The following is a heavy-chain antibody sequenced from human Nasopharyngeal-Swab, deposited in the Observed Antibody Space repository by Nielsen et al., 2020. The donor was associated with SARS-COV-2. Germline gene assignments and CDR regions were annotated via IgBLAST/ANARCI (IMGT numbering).Heavy chain of an antibody. D-gene: IGHD3-10*01. CDR1: GFTFSSYA. Sequence: GGSLRLSCAASGFTFSSYAMSWVRQAPGKGLEGVSAISGSGGSTYYADSVKGRFTISRDNSKNTLYLQMNSLRAEDTAVYYCAGDLGGYFDYWGQGTLVTVSS. CDR3: AGDLGGYFDY. J-gene: IGHJ4*02. V-gene: IGHV3-23*01. CDR2: ISGSGGST.